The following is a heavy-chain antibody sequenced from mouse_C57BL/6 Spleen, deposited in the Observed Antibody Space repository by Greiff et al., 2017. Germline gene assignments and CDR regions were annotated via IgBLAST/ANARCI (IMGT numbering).Heavy chain of an antibody. Sequence: QVQLQQPGAELVMPGASVKLSCKASGYTFTSYWMHWVKQRPGQGLEWIGEIDPSDSYTNYNQKFKGKSTLTVDKSSSTAYMQLSSLTSEDSAVYYCARVRTAQAPFAYWGQGTLVTVSA. CDR1: GYTFTSYW. V-gene: IGHV1-69*01. J-gene: IGHJ3*01. CDR3: ARVRTAQAPFAY. CDR2: IDPSDSYT. D-gene: IGHD3-2*02.